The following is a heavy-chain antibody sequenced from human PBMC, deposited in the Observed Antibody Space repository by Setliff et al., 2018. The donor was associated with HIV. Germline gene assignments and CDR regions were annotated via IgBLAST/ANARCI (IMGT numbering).Heavy chain of an antibody. V-gene: IGHV3-49*04. J-gene: IGHJ4*02. D-gene: IGHD2-21*01. CDR3: TRDLSHIVVVMPRFRY. Sequence: GGPLRLSCTASGFTFGDFAMSWVRQAPGKGLEWVGFIRSKAYGGTTEYAASVKGRFTISRDDSKSIAYLQMNSLKTEDTAVYYCTRDLSHIVVVMPRFRYWGQGTLVTVSS. CDR2: IRSKAYGGTT. CDR1: GFTFGDFA.